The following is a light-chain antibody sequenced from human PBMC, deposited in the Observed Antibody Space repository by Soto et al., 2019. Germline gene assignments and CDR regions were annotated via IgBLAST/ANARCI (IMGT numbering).Light chain of an antibody. J-gene: IGLJ2*01. V-gene: IGLV2-14*01. CDR1: SSDVGGYNY. CDR3: SSYTSSSTRV. CDR2: DVS. Sequence: QYALTQPASVSVSPGQSIPISCTGTSSDVGGYNYVSWYQQHPGKAPKLMIYDVSNRPSGVSNRFSGSKSGNTASLTVSGLQAEDEADYYCSSYTSSSTRVFGGGTKLTVL.